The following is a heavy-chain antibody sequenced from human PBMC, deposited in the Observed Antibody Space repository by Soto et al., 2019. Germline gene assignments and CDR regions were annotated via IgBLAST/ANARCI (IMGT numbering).Heavy chain of an antibody. CDR3: ARNQYYYDSSGYYYRDWFDP. CDR2: IYHSGST. D-gene: IGHD3-22*01. Sequence: QLQLQESGSGLVKPSQTLSLTCAVSGGSISSGGYSWSWIRQPPGKGLEWIGYIYHSGSTYYNPSLKSRVTISVDRSKNQLSLKLSSVTAADTAVYYCARNQYYYDSSGYYYRDWFDPWGQGTLVTVSS. J-gene: IGHJ5*02. CDR1: GGSISSGGYS. V-gene: IGHV4-30-2*01.